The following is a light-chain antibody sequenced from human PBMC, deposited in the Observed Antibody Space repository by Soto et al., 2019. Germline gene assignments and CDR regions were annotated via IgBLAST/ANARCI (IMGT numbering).Light chain of an antibody. V-gene: IGLV6-57*02. CDR2: END. J-gene: IGLJ2*01. CDR1: SGSIASNY. CDR3: QSFDSSNPVI. Sequence: NFMLTQPHSVSESPGKTVTISCTGSSGSIASNYVQWYQQRPGSAPTTIIYENDQRPSGVSDRFSGSIDSSSNSASLTISGLKTEDEADYYCQSFDSSNPVIFGGGTQLTVL.